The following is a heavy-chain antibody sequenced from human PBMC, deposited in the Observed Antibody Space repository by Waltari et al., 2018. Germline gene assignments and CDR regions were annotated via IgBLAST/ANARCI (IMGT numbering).Heavy chain of an antibody. D-gene: IGHD3-10*01. J-gene: IGHJ4*02. V-gene: IGHV4-30-4*08. CDR2: IYYSGST. CDR1: GGSISSGDYY. CDR3: ARDGPITMVQGVIDY. Sequence: QVQLQESGPGLVKPSQTLSLTCTVPGGSISSGDYYWRWLRQPPGKGLEWIGYIYYSGSTYYNPSLKSRVTISVDTSKNQFSLKLSSVTAADTAVYYCARDGPITMVQGVIDYWGQGTLVTVSS.